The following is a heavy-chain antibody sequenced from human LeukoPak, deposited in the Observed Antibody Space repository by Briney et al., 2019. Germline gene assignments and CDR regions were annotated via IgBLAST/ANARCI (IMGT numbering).Heavy chain of an antibody. V-gene: IGHV4-30-2*01. D-gene: IGHD2-2*01. Sequence: NPSETLSLTCSVSGDSIGSGRNYWTWIRQPPGRGLEWIGYIYRTGSTYYNPSLKRRVTISVDRSKNQFSLKLTSVTAADTAVYYCARSYLSVVVPAATNFDYWGQGILVTVSS. CDR3: ARSYLSVVVPAATNFDY. CDR1: GDSIGSGRNY. J-gene: IGHJ4*02. CDR2: IYRTGST.